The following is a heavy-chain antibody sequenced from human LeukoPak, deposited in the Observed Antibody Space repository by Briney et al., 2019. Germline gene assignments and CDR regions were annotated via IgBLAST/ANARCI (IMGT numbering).Heavy chain of an antibody. CDR3: ARSGYYYDGSIGYYQYYGMDV. J-gene: IGHJ6*02. Sequence: AGGSLRLSCAASGFTFRTYALSWVRQAPGRGLEWVSAVRGSGDTTFYADSVKGRFTISRDNSKSTLYLQMNSLRAEDTAVYYCARSGYYYDGSIGYYQYYGMDVWGQGTTVTVSS. D-gene: IGHD3-22*01. V-gene: IGHV3-23*01. CDR2: VRGSGDTT. CDR1: GFTFRTYA.